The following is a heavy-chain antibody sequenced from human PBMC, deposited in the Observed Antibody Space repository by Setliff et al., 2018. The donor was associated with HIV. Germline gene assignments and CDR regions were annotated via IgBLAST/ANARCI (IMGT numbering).Heavy chain of an antibody. D-gene: IGHD3-16*01. V-gene: IGHV3-15*01. CDR2: IKTKSDGETA. Sequence: PGGSLRLSCAASGFTFSHAWMTWVRQAPGKGLEWVGRIKTKSDGETADYAAPVKGRFTISRDDSKNTLYLQMNSLKTEDTAVYYCTRDLGGPFDYWGQGTLVTVSS. CDR3: TRDLGGPFDY. CDR1: GFTFSHAW. J-gene: IGHJ4*02.